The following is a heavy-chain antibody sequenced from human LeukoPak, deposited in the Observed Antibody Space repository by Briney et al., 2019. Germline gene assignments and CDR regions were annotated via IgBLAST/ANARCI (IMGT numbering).Heavy chain of an antibody. D-gene: IGHD5-24*01. CDR2: ISETSRKT. CDR3: VQEARRDGYKLAPVAEH. V-gene: IGHV3-23*01. CDR1: GFTFNIYA. J-gene: IGHJ1*01. Sequence: PGGSLRLSCAASGFTFNIYAMSWVRQAPGKGLEWVSAISETSRKTYYADSVKGRFTISRDNSKNPLYLPMNGLRDEDTAVYYCVQEARRDGYKLAPVAEHWGQGTLVTVSS.